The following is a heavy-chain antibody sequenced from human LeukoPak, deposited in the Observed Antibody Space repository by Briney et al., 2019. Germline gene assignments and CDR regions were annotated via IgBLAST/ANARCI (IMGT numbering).Heavy chain of an antibody. D-gene: IGHD3-22*01. CDR1: SYTFTSYD. J-gene: IGHJ4*02. CDR2: MNPNTGRT. V-gene: IGHV1-8*01. Sequence: ASVKVSCKASSYTFTSYDINWVREAAGQRLEWMGWMNPNTGRTGFAQKFQGRLTMTRDASISTAYMELSSLRSEDTAVYCCARLSQTPDYYSNGGYYYLGYWGQGTPVTVSS. CDR3: ARLSQTPDYYSNGGYYYLGY.